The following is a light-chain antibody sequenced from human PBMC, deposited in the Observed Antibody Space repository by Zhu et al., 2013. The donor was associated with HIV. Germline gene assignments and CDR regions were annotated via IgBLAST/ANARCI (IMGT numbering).Light chain of an antibody. J-gene: IGLJ2*01. CDR3: QVWDTSNDHVV. V-gene: IGLV3-21*03. CDR2: DES. CDR1: NIGSKS. Sequence: SYELTQPPSVSVAPGKAAEITCGGDNIGSKSVHWYQQKPGQAPVLVVSDESDRPSGSPERFFGSNSGNTATLTISRVEAGDEADYYCQVWDTSNDHVVFGGGTKVTVL.